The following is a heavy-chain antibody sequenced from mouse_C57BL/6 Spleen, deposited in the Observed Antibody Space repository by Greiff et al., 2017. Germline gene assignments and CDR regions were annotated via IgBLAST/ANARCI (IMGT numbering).Heavy chain of an antibody. J-gene: IGHJ1*03. CDR1: GYTFTSYW. V-gene: IGHV1-61*01. CDR3: ARGALTGALYWYCDV. Sequence: QVQLQQPGAELVRPGSSVKLSCKASGYTFTSYWMDWVKQRPGQGLEWIGNIYPSDSETHYNQKFKDKATLTVDKSSSTAYMQLSSLTSEDSAVYYWARGALTGALYWYCDVWGTGTTVTVSS. D-gene: IGHD4-1*01. CDR2: IYPSDSET.